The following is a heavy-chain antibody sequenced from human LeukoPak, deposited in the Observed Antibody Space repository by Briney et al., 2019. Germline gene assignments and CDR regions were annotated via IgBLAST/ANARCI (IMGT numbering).Heavy chain of an antibody. CDR3: ASQAAAGPNNWFDP. J-gene: IGHJ5*02. CDR1: GGSISSYY. D-gene: IGHD6-13*01. Sequence: SETLSLTCTVSGGSISSYYWSWIRQPPGKGLEWIGYIYYSGSTNYNPSLKSRVTTSVDTSKNQFSLKLSSVTAADTAVYYCASQAAAGPNNWFDPWGQGTLVTVSS. V-gene: IGHV4-59*08. CDR2: IYYSGST.